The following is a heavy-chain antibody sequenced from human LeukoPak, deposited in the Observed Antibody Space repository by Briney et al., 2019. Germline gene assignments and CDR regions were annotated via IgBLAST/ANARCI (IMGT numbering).Heavy chain of an antibody. Sequence: SETLSLTCTVSGCSISSYYWNWIRQPPGKGLEWIGYIYYSGSTNYNPSLKSRVTILIDTSKNQFSLKLSSVTAADTAVYYCAASQWLPSWFGPWGQGTLVTVSS. CDR1: GCSISSYY. CDR2: IYYSGST. V-gene: IGHV4-59*01. J-gene: IGHJ5*02. CDR3: AASQWLPSWFGP. D-gene: IGHD5-12*01.